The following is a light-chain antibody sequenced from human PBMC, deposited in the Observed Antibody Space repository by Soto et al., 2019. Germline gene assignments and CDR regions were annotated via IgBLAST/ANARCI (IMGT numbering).Light chain of an antibody. CDR2: ANI. CDR1: SSNIGAGYD. Sequence: QLVLTQPPSVSGAPGQRVTISCTGSSSNIGAGYDVHWYQQRPGAAPKLLISANINRPSGVPDRFSGSKSGTSASLAITGLQADDEGDYYCQSYDGTLSARYVFGTGTKLTVL. CDR3: QSYDGTLSARYV. V-gene: IGLV1-40*01. J-gene: IGLJ1*01.